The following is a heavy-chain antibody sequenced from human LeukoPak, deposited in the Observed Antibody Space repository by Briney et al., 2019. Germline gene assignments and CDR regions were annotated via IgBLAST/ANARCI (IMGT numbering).Heavy chain of an antibody. J-gene: IGHJ4*02. CDR3: ARERYSYGFDY. CDR2: IYYSGST. CDR1: GGSIISYY. Sequence: SETLSLTCTVSGGSIISYYWSWIRQPPGKGLEWIGYIYYSGSTNYNPSLKSRVTISVDTSKNQFSLKLSSVTAADTAVYYCARERYSYGFDYWGQGTLVTVSS. V-gene: IGHV4-59*01. D-gene: IGHD5-18*01.